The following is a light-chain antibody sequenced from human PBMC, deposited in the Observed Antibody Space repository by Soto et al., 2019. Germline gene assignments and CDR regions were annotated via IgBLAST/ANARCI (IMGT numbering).Light chain of an antibody. J-gene: IGKJ4*01. Sequence: EIVLTQSPGTLSLSPGERATLSCRASQSIASIYLAWYQQKPGQAPRLLIYGTSSRATGIPDRFSGSGSGTDFTLTISRLEPEDFAVYYCQQYVSSLGVTFGGGTKVEIK. CDR3: QQYVSSLGVT. CDR2: GTS. V-gene: IGKV3-20*01. CDR1: QSIASIY.